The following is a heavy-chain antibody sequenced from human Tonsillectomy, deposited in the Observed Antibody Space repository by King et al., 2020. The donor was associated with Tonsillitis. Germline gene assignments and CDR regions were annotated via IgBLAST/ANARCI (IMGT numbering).Heavy chain of an antibody. CDR2: ISGSGGST. CDR1: GFTFSSYA. V-gene: IGHV3-23*04. J-gene: IGHJ1*01. Sequence: VQLVESGGGLVQPGGSLRLSCAASGFTFSSYAMSWVRQAPGKGLEWVSAISGSGGSTYYADSVKGRFTICRDNSKNTLYLQMNSLRAEDTAVYYCAKLXXYXXGSGSXGLFXHWGQGTLVTVSS. CDR3: AKLXXYXXGSGSXGLFXH. D-gene: IGHD3-10*01.